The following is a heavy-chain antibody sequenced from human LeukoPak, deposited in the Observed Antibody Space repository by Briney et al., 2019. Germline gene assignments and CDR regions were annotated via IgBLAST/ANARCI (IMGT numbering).Heavy chain of an antibody. CDR1: GGSISSGGYS. V-gene: IGHV4-30-2*01. CDR3: ARVSASGGSWGNFDY. Sequence: SQTLSLTCAVSGGSISSGGYSWSWIRQPPGKGLEWIGYIYHSGSTYYNPSLKSRVTISVDRSKNQFSLRLSSVTAADTAVYYCARVSASGGSWGNFDYWGQGTLVTVSS. J-gene: IGHJ4*02. D-gene: IGHD2-15*01. CDR2: IYHSGST.